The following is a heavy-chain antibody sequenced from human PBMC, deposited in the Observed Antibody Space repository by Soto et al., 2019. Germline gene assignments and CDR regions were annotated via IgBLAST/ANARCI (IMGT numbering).Heavy chain of an antibody. V-gene: IGHV1-3*05. CDR1: GYTFTSNA. CDR2: IIAGNGNT. Sequence: QVQLVQSGAEEKKPGASVKVSCKASGYTFTSNAMHWLRQAPGQRLEWMRWIIAGNGNTKYSQKFQGRVTITRDTSASTAYMELSSLRSAATAVYYCARTFQYCSGGSCYYAMDVWGQGTTVTVSS. D-gene: IGHD2-15*01. J-gene: IGHJ6*02. CDR3: ARTFQYCSGGSCYYAMDV.